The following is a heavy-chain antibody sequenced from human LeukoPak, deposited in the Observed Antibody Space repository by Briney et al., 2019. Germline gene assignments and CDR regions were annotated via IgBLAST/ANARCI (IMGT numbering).Heavy chain of an antibody. CDR3: ARRYSSGWYFDY. CDR1: GGSISSYY. V-gene: IGHV4-59*08. CDR2: ISYSGGT. D-gene: IGHD6-19*01. Sequence: SETLSLTCTVSGGSISSYYWSWIRQPPGEGLEWIGYISYSGGTNYNPSLKSRITISVDTSKKQFSLKLSSVTAADTAVYYCARRYSSGWYFDYWGQGTLVTVSS. J-gene: IGHJ4*02.